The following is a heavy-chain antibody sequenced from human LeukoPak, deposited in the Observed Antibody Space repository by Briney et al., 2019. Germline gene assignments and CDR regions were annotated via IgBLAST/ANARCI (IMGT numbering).Heavy chain of an antibody. CDR2: IYYRGST. CDR3: ARAYGSGSPNDY. Sequence: SETLSLTCTVSGGSVSSGSYYWSWIRQPPGKGLEWIGYIYYRGSTNYNPSLKSRVTISVDTSKNQFSLKLSSVTAADTAVYYCARAYGSGSPNDYWGQGTLVTVSS. D-gene: IGHD3-10*01. CDR1: GGSVSSGSYY. V-gene: IGHV4-61*01. J-gene: IGHJ4*02.